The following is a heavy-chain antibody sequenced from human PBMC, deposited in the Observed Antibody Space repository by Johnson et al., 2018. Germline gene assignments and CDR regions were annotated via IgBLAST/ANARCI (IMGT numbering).Heavy chain of an antibody. CDR1: GGSISGYY. CDR3: ARETSVAGVRPLNYYGFDV. CDR2: IYYSGTI. D-gene: IGHD6-19*01. J-gene: IGHJ6*02. Sequence: QVQLVESGPGLVKPSETLSLTCSVSGGSISGYYWSWIRQSPGKGLEWIGYIYYSGTINYNPSLTNRVTISVDPSKNQFSLMLNSVTAADTAVYYCARETSVAGVRPLNYYGFDVWGQGTAVTVSS. V-gene: IGHV4-59*01.